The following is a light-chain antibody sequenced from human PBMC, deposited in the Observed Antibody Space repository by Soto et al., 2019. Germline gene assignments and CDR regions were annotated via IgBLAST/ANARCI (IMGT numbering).Light chain of an antibody. J-gene: IGLJ1*01. CDR1: SSDVGGYNY. V-gene: IGLV2-8*01. CDR3: SSYAGSSNA. Sequence: QSVVTQPPSASGSPGQSVAISCTGTSSDVGGYNYVSWYQQHPGKAPKLMIYEVNKRPSGVPDRFSGSKSGNTASLTVSGLQAEDEADYYCSSYAGSSNAFGTGTKVTVL. CDR2: EVN.